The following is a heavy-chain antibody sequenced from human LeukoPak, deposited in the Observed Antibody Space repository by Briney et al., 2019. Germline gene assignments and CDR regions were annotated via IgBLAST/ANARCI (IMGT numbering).Heavy chain of an antibody. CDR2: INHSGST. Sequence: PSETLSLTCAVYGGSFSGYYWSWIRQPPGKGLEWIGEINHSGSTNYNPSLKSRVTISVDTSKNQFSLKLSSVTAADTAVYYCARGLSSGSYLRVPFDYWGQGTLVTVSS. D-gene: IGHD3-10*01. CDR1: GGSFSGYY. J-gene: IGHJ4*02. CDR3: ARGLSSGSYLRVPFDY. V-gene: IGHV4-34*01.